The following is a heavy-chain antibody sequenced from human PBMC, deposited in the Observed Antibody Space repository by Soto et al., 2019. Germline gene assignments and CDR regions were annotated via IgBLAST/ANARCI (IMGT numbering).Heavy chain of an antibody. J-gene: IGHJ5*02. CDR3: ARDQIPVGGYDVGNWFDP. D-gene: IGHD5-12*01. CDR2: ISAYNGNT. Sequence: QVQLVQSGAEVKKPGASVKVSCKASGYTFTSYGISWVRQAPGQGLEWMGWISAYNGNTNYAQKLQGRVTMTTDTSTSTAYMELRSPRSDDTAVYYCARDQIPVGGYDVGNWFDPWGQGTLVTVSS. V-gene: IGHV1-18*01. CDR1: GYTFTSYG.